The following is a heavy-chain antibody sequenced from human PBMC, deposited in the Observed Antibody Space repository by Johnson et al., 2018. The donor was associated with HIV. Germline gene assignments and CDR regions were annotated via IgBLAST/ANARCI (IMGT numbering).Heavy chain of an antibody. D-gene: IGHD5-12*01. CDR2: IYSGGTT. J-gene: IGHJ3*01. V-gene: IGHV3-66*01. CDR1: GFTVSSNY. Sequence: VQLVESGGGLVQPGGSLRLSCAASGFTVSSNYMSWVRQAPGKGLEWVSVIYSGGTTYYADSVRGRFSISRDKSKDTRYLQMSSLRAEDTAGYYCAKGRGYDYDALDFWGQGTMVTVSS. CDR3: AKGRGYDYDALDF.